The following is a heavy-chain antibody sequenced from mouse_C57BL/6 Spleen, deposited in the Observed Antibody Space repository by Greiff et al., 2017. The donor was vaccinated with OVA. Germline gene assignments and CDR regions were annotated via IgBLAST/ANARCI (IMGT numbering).Heavy chain of an antibody. V-gene: IGHV1-18*01. J-gene: IGHJ2*01. CDR2: INPNNGGT. CDR1: GYTFTDYN. Sequence: VQLQQSGPELVKPGASVKIPCKASGYTFTDYNMDWVKQSHGKSLEWIRDINPNNGGTIYNQKFKGKATLTVDESSSTAYMELRSLTSEDTAVYYCARGMGGYPYYFGCWGQGTTLTVSS. CDR3: ARGMGGYPYYFGC. D-gene: IGHD2-2*01.